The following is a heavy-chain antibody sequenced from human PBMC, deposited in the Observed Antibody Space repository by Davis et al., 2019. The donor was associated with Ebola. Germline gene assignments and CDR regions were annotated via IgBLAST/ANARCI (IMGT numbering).Heavy chain of an antibody. CDR3: ARDRDVLLRQTDY. V-gene: IGHV1-18*04. CDR1: GYTFTSYG. D-gene: IGHD2-15*01. Sequence: ASVKVSCKASGYTFTSYGITWVRQAPGQGLEWMGWINPHNGNTNYAQNVQGRVTMTTDTSTSTAYMEVGSLRSDDTAVYYCARDRDVLLRQTDYWGQGTLVTVSS. J-gene: IGHJ4*02. CDR2: INPHNGNT.